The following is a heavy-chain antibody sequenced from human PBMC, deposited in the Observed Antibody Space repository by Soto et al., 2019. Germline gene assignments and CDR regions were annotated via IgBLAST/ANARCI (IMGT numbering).Heavy chain of an antibody. J-gene: IGHJ4*02. D-gene: IGHD5-12*01. CDR1: GYTYTSYA. V-gene: IGHV1-3*01. CDR3: ARDGYSGYEPFDY. CDR2: INAGNGNT. Sequence: GASVKVSCKASGYTYTSYAMHWVRQAPGQRLEWMGWINAGNGNTKYSQKFQGRVTITRDTSASTAYMELSSLRSEDTAVYYCARDGYSGYEPFDYWGQGTLVTVSS.